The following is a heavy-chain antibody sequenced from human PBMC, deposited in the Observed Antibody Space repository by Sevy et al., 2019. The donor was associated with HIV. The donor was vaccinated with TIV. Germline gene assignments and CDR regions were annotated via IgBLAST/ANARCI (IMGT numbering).Heavy chain of an antibody. Sequence: GGSLRLSCAAAGFTFSNYAMHWVRQAPGKGLEWVAIIWSDGAYQYHGDSVKGRFTITRANSKNTLYLQMNHVRVEDTAVYYCERGGYYYDNAAYYAFDSWGQGTLVTVSS. D-gene: IGHD3-22*01. CDR1: GFTFSNYA. J-gene: IGHJ4*02. V-gene: IGHV3-33*01. CDR3: ERGGYYYDNAAYYAFDS. CDR2: IWSDGAYQ.